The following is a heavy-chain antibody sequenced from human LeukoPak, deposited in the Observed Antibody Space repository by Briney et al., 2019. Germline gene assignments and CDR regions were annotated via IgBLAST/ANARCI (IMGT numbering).Heavy chain of an antibody. J-gene: IGHJ4*02. CDR1: GGTFSSYA. Sequence: EASVKVSCKASGGTFSSYAISWVRQAPGKGLEWMGGFDPEDGETIYAQKFQGRVTMTEDTSTDTAYMELSSLRSEDTAVYYCATPTRVASWGQGTLVTVSS. CDR2: FDPEDGET. V-gene: IGHV1-24*01. D-gene: IGHD2-15*01. CDR3: ATPTRVAS.